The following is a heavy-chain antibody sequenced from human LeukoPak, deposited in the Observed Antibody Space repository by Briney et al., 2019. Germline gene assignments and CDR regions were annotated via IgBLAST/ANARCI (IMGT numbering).Heavy chain of an antibody. CDR2: INPNSGGT. V-gene: IGHV1-2*02. Sequence: ASVKVSCKASGYTFTGYYMHWVRQAPGQGLEWMGWINPNSGGTNYAQKFQGRVTMTRDTSISTAYMELSRLRSDDTAVYYCARSDGYSGYDYEDYWGRGTLVTVSS. D-gene: IGHD5-12*01. CDR1: GYTFTGYY. J-gene: IGHJ4*02. CDR3: ARSDGYSGYDYEDY.